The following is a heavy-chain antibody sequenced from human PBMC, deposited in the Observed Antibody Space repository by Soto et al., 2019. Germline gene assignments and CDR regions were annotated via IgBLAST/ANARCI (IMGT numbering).Heavy chain of an antibody. CDR3: ATARKDIVVVPAARGGYFDY. CDR2: FDPEDGET. CDR1: GYTLTELS. J-gene: IGHJ4*02. D-gene: IGHD2-2*01. Sequence: ASVKVSCKVSGYTLTELSMHWVRQAPGKGLEWMGGFDPEDGETIYAQKFQGRVTMTEDTSTDTAYMELSSLRSEDTAVYYCATARKDIVVVPAARGGYFDYWGQGTLVTVSS. V-gene: IGHV1-24*01.